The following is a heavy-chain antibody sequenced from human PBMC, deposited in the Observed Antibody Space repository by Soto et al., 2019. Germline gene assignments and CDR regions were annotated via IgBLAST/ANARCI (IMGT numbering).Heavy chain of an antibody. CDR2: ISAYNGNT. CDR3: ARDRPGQQLANSYYYMDV. D-gene: IGHD6-13*01. Sequence: ASVKVSCKASGYTFTSYGISWVRQAPGQGLEWMGWISAYNGNTNYAQKLQGRVTMTTDTSTSTAYMELRSLRSDDTAVYYCARDRPGQQLANSYYYMDVWGKGTTVTVS. V-gene: IGHV1-18*01. CDR1: GYTFTSYG. J-gene: IGHJ6*03.